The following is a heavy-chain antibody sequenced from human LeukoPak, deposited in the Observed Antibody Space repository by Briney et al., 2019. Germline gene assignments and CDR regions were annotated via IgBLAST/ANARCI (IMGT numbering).Heavy chain of an antibody. J-gene: IGHJ4*02. CDR1: GYSFTSYW. D-gene: IGHD3-3*01. CDR2: IYPGDSDT. Sequence: GESLKISCKGSGYSFTSYWIGWVRQTPGKGLEWMGIIYPGDSDTRYSPSFQGQVTITADTSISTDYLQWSSLKASDTAMYYCARLPYYDFWSGYYYFDYWGQGTLVTVSS. CDR3: ARLPYYDFWSGYYYFDY. V-gene: IGHV5-51*01.